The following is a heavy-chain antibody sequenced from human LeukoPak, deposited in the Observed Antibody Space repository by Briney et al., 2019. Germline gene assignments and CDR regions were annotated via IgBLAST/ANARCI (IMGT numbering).Heavy chain of an antibody. CDR1: GLSLSPYW. D-gene: IGHD3-3*01. Sequence: GGSLRLSCAASGLSLSPYWMSWVRQAPGKGLEWLANIKEDGSQMYYVDSVKGRFTISRDNAKNTLYLQMNSLRAEDTAVYYCAKVLYYDFWSGYPDFDYWGQGTLVTVSS. J-gene: IGHJ4*02. CDR3: AKVLYYDFWSGYPDFDY. CDR2: IKEDGSQM. V-gene: IGHV3-7*03.